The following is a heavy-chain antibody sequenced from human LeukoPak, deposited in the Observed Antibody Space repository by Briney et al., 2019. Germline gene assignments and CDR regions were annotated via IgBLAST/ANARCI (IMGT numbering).Heavy chain of an antibody. CDR1: GFTFSSSW. CDR2: LKEDGSEN. D-gene: IGHD3-10*01. CDR3: ARVGDSGSFYRHMDV. V-gene: IGHV3-7*01. J-gene: IGHJ6*03. Sequence: PGGSLRLSCAASGFTFSSSWMNWVRQAPGKGLEWVARLKEDGSENYYVDSVKGRFTISRDNAKNSLSLQMNTLRGEDTAVYFCARVGDSGSFYRHMDVWGKGTAVTVSS.